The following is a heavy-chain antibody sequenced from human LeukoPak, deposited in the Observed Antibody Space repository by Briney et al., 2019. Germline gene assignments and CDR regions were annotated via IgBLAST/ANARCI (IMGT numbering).Heavy chain of an antibody. V-gene: IGHV3-7*01. CDR3: ARGPDYDILTGYLYYYGMDV. J-gene: IGHJ6*02. CDR1: GFTFSSYW. CDR2: IKPDVSEK. D-gene: IGHD3-9*01. Sequence: GGSLRLSCAAYGFTFSSYWMSWVRQAPGKGLEWVATIKPDVSEKWYEKLGKGRFTNSRDNAKNSLYLQMNSLRAEETAVYYCARGPDYDILTGYLYYYGMDVWGQGTTVTVSS.